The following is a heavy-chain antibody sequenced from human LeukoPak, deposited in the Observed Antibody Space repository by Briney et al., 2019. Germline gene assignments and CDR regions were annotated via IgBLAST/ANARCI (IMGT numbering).Heavy chain of an antibody. CDR2: IKQDGSEK. V-gene: IGHV3-7*01. CDR3: ARDPFPSQGIAAECIDY. D-gene: IGHD6-13*01. CDR1: GFTFSSYA. J-gene: IGHJ4*02. Sequence: PGGSLRLSCAASGFTFSSYAMSWVRQAPGKGLEWVANIKQDGSEKYYVDSVKGRFTISRDSAKNSLYLQMNSLRAEDTAVYYCARDPFPSQGIAAECIDYWGQGTLVTVSS.